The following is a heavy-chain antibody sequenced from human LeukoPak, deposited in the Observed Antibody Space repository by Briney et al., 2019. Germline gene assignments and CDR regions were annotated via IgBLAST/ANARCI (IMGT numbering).Heavy chain of an antibody. D-gene: IGHD5-18*01. CDR1: GFTFSSYS. CDR3: ARDTKNGVEGYSYGYGVDY. J-gene: IGHJ4*02. CDR2: ISSSSSTI. Sequence: GGSLRLSCAASGFTFSSYSMNWVRQAPGKGLEWFSYISSSSSTIYYADSVKGRFTISRDNSKNTLYLQMGSLRAEDMAVYYCARDTKNGVEGYSYGYGVDYWGQGTLVTVSS. V-gene: IGHV3-48*01.